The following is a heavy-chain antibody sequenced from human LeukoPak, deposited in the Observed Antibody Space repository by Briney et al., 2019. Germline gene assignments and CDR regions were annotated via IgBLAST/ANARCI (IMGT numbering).Heavy chain of an antibody. D-gene: IGHD3-22*01. CDR1: GYTFTGYY. CDR2: INPNSGGT. V-gene: IGHV1-2*02. CDR3: TRDFLHVYYYDSSGYVRGAFDI. Sequence: ASVKVSCKASGYTFTGYYLYWVRQAPGQGLEWMGWINPNSGGTNFAQKFQGRVTKTRDTSISTVYMELSRLRSDDTAVYYCTRDFLHVYYYDSSGYVRGAFDIWGQGTMVTVSS. J-gene: IGHJ3*02.